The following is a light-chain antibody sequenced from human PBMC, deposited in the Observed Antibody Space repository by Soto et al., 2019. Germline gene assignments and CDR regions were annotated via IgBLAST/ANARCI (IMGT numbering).Light chain of an antibody. CDR1: QSLVYSDGNAY. Sequence: DVVMTQSPLSLPVTLGQPASISCRSSQSLVYSDGNAYLNWFQQRPGQSPRRLIYRVSKRDSGVPDRVSGSGSGPDFTLKISRVEAEDVGVYYCMQGTYWPITFGQGTRLEIK. CDR2: RVS. J-gene: IGKJ5*01. CDR3: MQGTYWPIT. V-gene: IGKV2-30*01.